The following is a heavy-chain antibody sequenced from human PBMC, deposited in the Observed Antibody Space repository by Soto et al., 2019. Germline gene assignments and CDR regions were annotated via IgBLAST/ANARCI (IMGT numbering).Heavy chain of an antibody. V-gene: IGHV3-64D*08. Sequence: GGSLRLSCSASGFTFSSYAMHWVRQAPGKGLEYVSAISSNGGSTYYADSVKGRFTISRDNSKNTLYLQMSSLRAEDTAVYYCARVKPGASDYWGQGTLVTVSS. CDR2: ISSNGGST. CDR3: ARVKPGASDY. D-gene: IGHD2-2*01. J-gene: IGHJ4*02. CDR1: GFTFSSYA.